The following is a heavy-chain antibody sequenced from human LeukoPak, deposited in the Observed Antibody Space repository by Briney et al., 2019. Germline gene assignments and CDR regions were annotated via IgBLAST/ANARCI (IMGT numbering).Heavy chain of an antibody. CDR1: GYTFTSCD. V-gene: IGHV1-8*01. J-gene: IGHJ4*02. CDR3: TRGSSGRRDN. CDR2: MNPNSGNT. D-gene: IGHD6-19*01. Sequence: ASVKVSCKASGYTFTSCDINRVRQATGQGLEWMGRMNPNSGNTGYGQSFQGRITMTRDISIGTAYMELSNLTSEDTAIYYCTRGSSGRRDNWGQGTLVTVSA.